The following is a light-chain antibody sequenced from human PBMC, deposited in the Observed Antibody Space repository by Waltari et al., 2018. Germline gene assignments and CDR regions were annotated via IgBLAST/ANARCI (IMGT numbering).Light chain of an antibody. Sequence: DVVMSQSPLSLSVTLGQPASISCRSRQSLVHSDGNNFLTWFHQRPGQSPRRLISKVSERDSGVPDRCSGSGSGTDFTLTINRVEAEGVGIYYCMKGTHWPATFGQGTKVEIK. V-gene: IGKV2-30*02. CDR1: QSLVHSDGNNF. J-gene: IGKJ1*01. CDR2: KVS. CDR3: MKGTHWPAT.